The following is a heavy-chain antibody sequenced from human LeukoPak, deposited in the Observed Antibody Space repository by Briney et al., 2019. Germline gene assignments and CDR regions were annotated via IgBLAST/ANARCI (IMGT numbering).Heavy chain of an antibody. CDR1: GFTFSSYG. CDR3: ARDYTAMAFDY. D-gene: IGHD5-18*01. J-gene: IGHJ4*02. CDR2: ISGSGGST. V-gene: IGHV3-23*01. Sequence: GGTLRLSCAASGFTFSSYGMSWVRQAPGKGLEWVSAISGSGGSTYYADSVKGRFTISRDNAKNSLYLQMNSLRAEDTAVYYCARDYTAMAFDYWGQGTLVTVSS.